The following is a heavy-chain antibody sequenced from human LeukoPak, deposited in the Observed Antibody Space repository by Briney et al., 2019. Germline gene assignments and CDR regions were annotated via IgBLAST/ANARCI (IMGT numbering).Heavy chain of an antibody. CDR2: ISSSSSTI. CDR3: ARDLVGSTNGV. V-gene: IGHV3-48*03. D-gene: IGHD2-8*01. J-gene: IGHJ4*02. CDR1: GFTFSSYE. Sequence: GGSLRLSCAASGFTFSSYEMNWVRQAPGKGLEWVSYISSSSSTIYYADSVKGRFTISRDNAKNSLYLQMNSLRAEDTAVYYCARDLVGSTNGVWGQGTLVTVSS.